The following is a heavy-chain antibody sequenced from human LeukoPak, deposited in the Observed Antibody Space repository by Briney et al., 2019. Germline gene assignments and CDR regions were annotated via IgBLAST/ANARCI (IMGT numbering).Heavy chain of an antibody. CDR1: GGSISSGDYY. D-gene: IGHD2-21*02. J-gene: IGHJ4*02. Sequence: PSETLSLTCTVSGGSISSGDYYWSWIRQPPGKGLEWIGYIYYSGSTYYNPSLKSRVTISVDTSKNQFSLKLSSVTAADTAVYYCARAPVVTAIPDYWGQGTLVTVSS. CDR3: ARAPVVTAIPDY. V-gene: IGHV4-30-4*01. CDR2: IYYSGST.